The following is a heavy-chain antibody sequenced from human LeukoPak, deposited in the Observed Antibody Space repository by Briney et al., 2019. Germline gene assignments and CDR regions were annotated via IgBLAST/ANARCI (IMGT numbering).Heavy chain of an antibody. Sequence: GASVKVYCKASGYTFTGYYMHWVRQAPGQGHEWMGWINPNSGGTNYAQKFQGRITMTRDTSISTAYMEVSRLKSDDTAVYYCARRAVYYYYGMDVWGQGSTVTVSS. V-gene: IGHV1-2*02. CDR1: GYTFTGYY. CDR2: INPNSGGT. CDR3: ARRAVYYYYGMDV. D-gene: IGHD6-25*01. J-gene: IGHJ6*02.